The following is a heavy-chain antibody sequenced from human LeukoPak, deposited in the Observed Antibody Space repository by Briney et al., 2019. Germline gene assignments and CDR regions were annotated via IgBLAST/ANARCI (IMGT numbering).Heavy chain of an antibody. CDR1: GGSISSSGYY. D-gene: IGHD3-22*01. V-gene: IGHV4-39*07. CDR2: IYYSGST. J-gene: IGHJ4*02. Sequence: PSETLSLTCSVSGGSISSSGYYWGWLRQPPGKGLEWIASIYYSGSTYYNPSLKSRVTISIDTSKNQFSLKLSSVTAADTAVYYCARAQDSSVSFRLWGQGTLATVSS. CDR3: ARAQDSSVSFRL.